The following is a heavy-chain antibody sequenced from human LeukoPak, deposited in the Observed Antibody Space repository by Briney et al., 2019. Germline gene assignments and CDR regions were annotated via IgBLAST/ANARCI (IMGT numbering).Heavy chain of an antibody. D-gene: IGHD5-18*01. CDR2: IYHSGST. CDR3: ARVEGLYVDTAMVLFDY. Sequence: TASETLSLTCTVSGYSISSGYYWGWIRQPPGKGLEWIGSIYHSGSTYYNPSLKSRVTISVDTSKNQFSLKLSSVTAADTAVYYCARVEGLYVDTAMVLFDYWGQGTLVTVSS. CDR1: GYSISSGYY. J-gene: IGHJ4*02. V-gene: IGHV4-38-2*02.